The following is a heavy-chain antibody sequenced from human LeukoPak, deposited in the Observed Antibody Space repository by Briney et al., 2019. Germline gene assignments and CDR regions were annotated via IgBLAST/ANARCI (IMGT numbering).Heavy chain of an antibody. V-gene: IGHV1-18*01. J-gene: IGHJ4*02. D-gene: IGHD3-22*01. CDR2: ISPYNGNT. CDR3: ARGPHERSGYPDD. CDR1: GYTFNTYG. Sequence: GASVNVSCKASGYTFNTYGITWVRQAPGQGLEWMGWISPYNGNTNYAQKFQGRVTLTTDTSTSTAYMELRSLRSDDTAVYYCARGPHERSGYPDDWGQGTLVTVSS.